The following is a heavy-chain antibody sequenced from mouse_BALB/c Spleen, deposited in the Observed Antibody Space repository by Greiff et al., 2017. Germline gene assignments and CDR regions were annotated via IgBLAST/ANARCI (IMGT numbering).Heavy chain of an antibody. Sequence: VQLQQSGAELVRPGALVKLSCKASGFNIKDYYMHWVKQRPEQGLEWIGWIDPENGNTIYDPKYQGKASIPADTSSNTAYLQLSSLTSEDTAVYYCAPYGDDGYFDVWGAGTTVTVSS. CDR3: APYGDDGYFDV. V-gene: IGHV14-1*02. J-gene: IGHJ1*01. CDR2: IDPENGNT. D-gene: IGHD2-2*01. CDR1: GFNIKDYY.